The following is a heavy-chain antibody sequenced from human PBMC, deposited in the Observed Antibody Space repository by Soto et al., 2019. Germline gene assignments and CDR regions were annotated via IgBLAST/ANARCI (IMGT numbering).Heavy chain of an antibody. CDR2: IWNDGSNE. Sequence: PVGSLRFSCEASGFTFSSYGMHWVRQAPGKGLEWVAIIWNDGSNEYYADSVKGRFTISRDNSKNTLYLQVSNLRAEDTAVYFCARDQTDSGGYSDSWGQGTLVTVSS. V-gene: IGHV3-33*01. J-gene: IGHJ4*02. CDR1: GFTFSSYG. CDR3: ARDQTDSGGYSDS. D-gene: IGHD3-22*01.